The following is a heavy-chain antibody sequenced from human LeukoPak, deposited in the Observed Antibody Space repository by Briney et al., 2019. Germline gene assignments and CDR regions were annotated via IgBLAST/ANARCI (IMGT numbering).Heavy chain of an antibody. J-gene: IGHJ5*02. D-gene: IGHD4-17*01. Sequence: GECLQISCKGSRYSFTRYSSAWVRQMPGKGLEWMGIIYLGGSDTRCSPTFQGQVTISADKSISTSYLQWSSLKASDTAMYYCARHPTLRLYGDYGGWVDPWGQGTLVTVSS. CDR1: RYSFTRYS. V-gene: IGHV5-51*01. CDR3: ARHPTLRLYGDYGGWVDP. CDR2: IYLGGSDT.